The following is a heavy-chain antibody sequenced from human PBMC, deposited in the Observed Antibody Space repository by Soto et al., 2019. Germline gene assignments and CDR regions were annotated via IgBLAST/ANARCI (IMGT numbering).Heavy chain of an antibody. CDR2: IYPGDSDT. D-gene: IGHD2-8*02. CDR1: GYAFSSYW. Sequence: SXKISCQGSGYAFSSYWIALVRQMPGKGLEWMGIIYPGDSDTRYSPSFQGQVTISVDKSITTAYLQWSSLKASDTAMYYCARGYCTATICDPWFDPWGQGTLVTVS. J-gene: IGHJ5*02. CDR3: ARGYCTATICDPWFDP. V-gene: IGHV5-51*01.